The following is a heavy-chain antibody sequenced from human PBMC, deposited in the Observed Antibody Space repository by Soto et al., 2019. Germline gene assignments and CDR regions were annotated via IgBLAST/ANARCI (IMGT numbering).Heavy chain of an antibody. CDR1: GGPFSDYA. J-gene: IGHJ4*02. V-gene: IGHV1-69*01. D-gene: IGHD3-10*01. CDR2: IIPMFGPA. CDR3: ARDLDYYGSGNYYNRIDY. Sequence: QVQLVQSGAEVKKPGSSVKVSCKVSGGPFSDYAVSWVRQAPGQGLEWMGGIIPMFGPANYAQKFQGRVTITADESTTTAYMELSSLSSEDTAVYYCARDLDYYGSGNYYNRIDYWGQGTLVTVSS.